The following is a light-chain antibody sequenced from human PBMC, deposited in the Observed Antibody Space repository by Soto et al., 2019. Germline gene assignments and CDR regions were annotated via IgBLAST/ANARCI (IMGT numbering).Light chain of an antibody. V-gene: IGKV1-17*01. CDR3: LQHRNSPLT. J-gene: IGKJ4*01. CDR2: AAS. CDR1: QGIRNE. Sequence: IQMTQSASSLSASVGDRAPLTCGASQGIRNELSWFQQRPGHDTTLLISAASRLQSGVPSRVSGSGAGTEVTLTISSLQPEDFATYYCLQHRNSPLTFGGGTQVDIK.